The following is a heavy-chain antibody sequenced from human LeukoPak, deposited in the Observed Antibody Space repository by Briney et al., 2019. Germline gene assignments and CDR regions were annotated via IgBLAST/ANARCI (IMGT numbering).Heavy chain of an antibody. Sequence: ASVKVSCKASGYTFSSYGISWVRQAPGQGLEWMGWISAYNGNTNYAHKFQGRVTMTTDTSTTTAYMELRSLRSDDTAVYYCARSPYILVVPTAFSSWGQGTLVTVSS. J-gene: IGHJ4*02. V-gene: IGHV1-18*01. D-gene: IGHD2-2*01. CDR3: ARSPYILVVPTAFSS. CDR2: ISAYNGNT. CDR1: GYTFSSYG.